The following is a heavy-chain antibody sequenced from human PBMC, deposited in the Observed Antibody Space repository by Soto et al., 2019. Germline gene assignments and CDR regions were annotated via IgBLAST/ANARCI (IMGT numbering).Heavy chain of an antibody. Sequence: QVQLVQSGTEVKKPGSSVKVSCKASGGTISSYAITWVRQAPGQGLEWMGGIIPIFGTANYAQRFQGRVTITADESPSTAAMELSRLKSEDTAVYFCALGMDYDDRGGEQQFDYWGQGTLGTVSS. J-gene: IGHJ4*02. CDR3: ALGMDYDDRGGEQQFDY. D-gene: IGHD3-10*02. CDR1: GGTISSYA. CDR2: IIPIFGTA. V-gene: IGHV1-69*12.